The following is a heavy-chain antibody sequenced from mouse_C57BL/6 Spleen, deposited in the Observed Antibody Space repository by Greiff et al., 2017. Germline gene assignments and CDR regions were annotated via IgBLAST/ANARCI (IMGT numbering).Heavy chain of an antibody. CDR2: IDPAYGNT. CDR1: GFNIKNTY. J-gene: IGHJ4*01. CDR3: ARAGAYYSNYGAMDY. Sequence: EVKLMESVAELVRPGASVKLSCTASGFNIKNTYMHWVKQRPEQGLEWIGRIDPAYGNTKYAPQFPGKATITADTSSYTADLQLSSMTSEDDAIYYCARAGAYYSNYGAMDYWGQGTSVTVSS. D-gene: IGHD2-5*01. V-gene: IGHV14-3*01.